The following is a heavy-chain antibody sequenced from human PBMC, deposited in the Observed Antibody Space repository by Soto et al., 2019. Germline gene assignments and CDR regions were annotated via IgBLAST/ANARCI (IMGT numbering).Heavy chain of an antibody. D-gene: IGHD6-13*01. CDR3: AAGEASSRNLAPYYLDF. J-gene: IGHJ4*02. CDR1: GGSMSNYF. V-gene: IGHV4-59*01. Sequence: SETLSLTCTVSGGSMSNYFWTWIRQPPGKGLEWIGYIHYSGTTSFFPSYNPSLRSRVTISEDTSKNQFSLKLLSVTTADTAVYFCAAGEASSRNLAPYYLDFWGQGTLVTVSS. CDR2: IHYSGTT.